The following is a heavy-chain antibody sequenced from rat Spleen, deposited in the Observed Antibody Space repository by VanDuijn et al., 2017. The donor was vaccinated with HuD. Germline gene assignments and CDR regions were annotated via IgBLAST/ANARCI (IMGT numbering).Heavy chain of an antibody. CDR2: ISTSGGST. D-gene: IGHD1-9*01. V-gene: IGHV5-27*01. CDR3: TTDPHTILAFDY. J-gene: IGHJ2*01. Sequence: EVQLVESGGGLVQPGRSLKLSCAASGFTFSNYDMAWVRQAPTKGLEWVASISTSGGSTYYRDSVKGRFTVSRDNAKSTLYLQMDSLRSEDTATYYCTTDPHTILAFDYWGQGVMVTVSS. CDR1: GFTFSNYD.